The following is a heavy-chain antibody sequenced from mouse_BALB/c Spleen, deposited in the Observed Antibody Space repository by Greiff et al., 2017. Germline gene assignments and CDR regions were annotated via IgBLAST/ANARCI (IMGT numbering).Heavy chain of an antibody. CDR2: INPSNGRT. Sequence: QVQLKQPGAELVKPGASVKLSCKASGYTFTSYWMHWVKQRPGQGLEWIGEINPSNGRTNYNEKFKSKATLTVDKSSSTAYMQLSSLTSEDSAVYYCASGGGNYMYFDVWGAGTTVTVSS. J-gene: IGHJ1*01. V-gene: IGHV1S81*02. CDR3: ASGGGNYMYFDV. D-gene: IGHD2-1*01. CDR1: GYTFTSYW.